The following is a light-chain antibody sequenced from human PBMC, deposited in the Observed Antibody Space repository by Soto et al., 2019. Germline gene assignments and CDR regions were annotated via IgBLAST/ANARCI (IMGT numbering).Light chain of an antibody. CDR2: EVS. Sequence: QSVLTQPASMSGSPGQSITISCTGTSSDVGGYNYVSWYQQHPGKAPKLMIYEVSNRPSGVSNHFSGSKSANTASLTISGLQAEDEADYYCSSYTSSSTLVFGTGTKVTVL. CDR1: SSDVGGYNY. J-gene: IGLJ1*01. V-gene: IGLV2-14*01. CDR3: SSYTSSSTLV.